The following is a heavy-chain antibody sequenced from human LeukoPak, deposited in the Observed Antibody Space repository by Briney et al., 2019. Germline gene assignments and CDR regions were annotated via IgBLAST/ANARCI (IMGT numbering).Heavy chain of an antibody. CDR1: GCTFSTYS. CDR3: ARGGSTSSSSHFHH. Sequence: GGSLRLSCAASGCTFSTYSMNWVRQAPGKGLEWVSSISGSSSFIYYADSVKGRFTISRDNAKNSLYLQMNSLRAEDTAVYYCARGGSTSSSSHFHHWGQGTLVTVSS. D-gene: IGHD6-6*01. CDR2: ISGSSSFI. V-gene: IGHV3-21*01. J-gene: IGHJ1*01.